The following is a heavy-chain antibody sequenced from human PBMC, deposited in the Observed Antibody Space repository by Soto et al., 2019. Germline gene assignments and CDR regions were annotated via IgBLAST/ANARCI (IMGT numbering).Heavy chain of an antibody. D-gene: IGHD2-21*02. V-gene: IGHV1-8*01. CDR2: MNPNSGNT. Sequence: GASVKVSCKASGYTFTSYDINWVRQATGQGLEWMGWMNPNSGNTGYAQKFQGRVTMTRNTSISTAYMELSSLRSEDTAVYYCARERLGDYFYDYWGQGTQVTVSS. CDR1: GYTFTSYD. J-gene: IGHJ4*02. CDR3: ARERLGDYFYDY.